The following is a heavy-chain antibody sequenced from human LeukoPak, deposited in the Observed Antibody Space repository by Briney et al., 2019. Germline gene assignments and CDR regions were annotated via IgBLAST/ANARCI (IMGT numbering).Heavy chain of an antibody. V-gene: IGHV4-61*02. CDR1: GGSISSGSYY. CDR2: IYTSGST. CDR3: ARVRIAVAGNYYYYYGMDV. Sequence: PSQTLSLTCTVSGGSISSGSYYWSWIRQPAGKGLEWIGRIYTSGSTNYNPSLKSRVTISVGTSKNQFSLKLSSVTAADTAVYYCARVRIAVAGNYYYYYGMDVWGQGTTVTVSS. D-gene: IGHD6-19*01. J-gene: IGHJ6*02.